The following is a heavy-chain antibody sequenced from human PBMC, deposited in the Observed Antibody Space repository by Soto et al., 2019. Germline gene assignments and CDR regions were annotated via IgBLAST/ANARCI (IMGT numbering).Heavy chain of an antibody. CDR3: ARDRDYYYMDV. D-gene: IGHD3-10*01. J-gene: IGHJ6*03. Sequence: GGSLRLSCAASGFTFSGYGMHRVRQAPGKGLEWVAVIWYDGSNKYYADSVKGRFTISRDNSKNTLYLQMNSLRAEDTAVYYCARDRDYYYMDVWGKGTTVTVSS. V-gene: IGHV3-33*01. CDR1: GFTFSGYG. CDR2: IWYDGSNK.